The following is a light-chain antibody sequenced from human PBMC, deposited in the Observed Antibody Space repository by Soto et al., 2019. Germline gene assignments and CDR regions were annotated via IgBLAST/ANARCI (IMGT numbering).Light chain of an antibody. CDR2: DVS. CDR3: SSYTSSTTLG. V-gene: IGLV2-14*01. Sequence: QSALTQPASVSGSPGQSITISCTGTSSDVGGYNYVSWYQQHPGKAPKLMIYDVSNRPSGVSNRFSGSKSANTASLTISGLQAEDEADYYCSSYTSSTTLGFGGGTKLTVL. CDR1: SSDVGGYNY. J-gene: IGLJ2*01.